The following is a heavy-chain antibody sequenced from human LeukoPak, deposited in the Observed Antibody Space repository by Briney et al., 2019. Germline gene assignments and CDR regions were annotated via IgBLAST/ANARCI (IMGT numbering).Heavy chain of an antibody. CDR1: GGSVSSGSYY. CDR3: ARDRGDGDYYDY. CDR2: IYYSGST. Sequence: SETLSLTCTVSGGSVSSGSYYWSWIRQPPGEGLEWIGYIYYSGSTNYNPSLKSRVTISVDTSKNQFSLKLSSVTAADTAVYYCARDRGDGDYYDYWGQGTLVTVSS. V-gene: IGHV4-61*01. D-gene: IGHD2-21*02. J-gene: IGHJ4*02.